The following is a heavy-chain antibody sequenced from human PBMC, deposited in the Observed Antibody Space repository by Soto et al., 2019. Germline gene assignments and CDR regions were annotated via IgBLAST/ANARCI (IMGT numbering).Heavy chain of an antibody. V-gene: IGHV1-24*01. CDR2: FDPEDGET. J-gene: IGHJ4*02. CDR1: GYTLTELS. D-gene: IGHD1-26*01. Sequence: GASVKVSCKVSGYTLTELSMHWVRQAPGKGLEWMGGFDPEDGETIYAQKLQGRVTMTEDTSTDTAYKELSSLKSEDTAVYYCATDIYTRGSVDYWGQGTLVTVSS. CDR3: ATDIYTRGSVDY.